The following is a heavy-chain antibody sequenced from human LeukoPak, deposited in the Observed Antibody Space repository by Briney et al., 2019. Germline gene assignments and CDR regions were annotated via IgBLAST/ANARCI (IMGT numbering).Heavy chain of an antibody. V-gene: IGHV4-34*01. J-gene: IGHJ4*02. CDR3: ARPEITIFGVATFDY. CDR1: GGSFSGYY. Sequence: SETLSLTCAVYGGSFSGYYWSWIRQPPGKGLEWIGEINRSGSTYYNPSLKSRVTISVDTSKNQFSLKLSSVTAADTAVYYCARPEITIFGVATFDYWGQGTLVTVSS. D-gene: IGHD3-3*01. CDR2: INRSGST.